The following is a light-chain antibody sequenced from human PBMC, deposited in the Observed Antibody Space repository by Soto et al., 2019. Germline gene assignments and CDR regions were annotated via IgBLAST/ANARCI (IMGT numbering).Light chain of an antibody. Sequence: DIQLTQSPSFLSASVGDRVTITCRASQGISSYLAWYQQKPGKAPKLLIYAASTLQSGVPSRFSGSGSGTEFTLTIRSLQPEDFATYYCQQVNSYPPWTFGQGTKVEIK. J-gene: IGKJ1*01. CDR1: QGISSY. CDR2: AAS. CDR3: QQVNSYPPWT. V-gene: IGKV1-9*01.